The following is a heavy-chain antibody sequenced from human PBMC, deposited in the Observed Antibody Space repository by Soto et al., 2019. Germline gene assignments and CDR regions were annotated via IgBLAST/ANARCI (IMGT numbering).Heavy chain of an antibody. CDR1: GFTFSSYW. D-gene: IGHD3-16*01. CDR3: VRVGRLGGY. V-gene: IGHV3-7*03. Sequence: PXGSLKLSCTASGFTFSSYWMSWVRQAPGKGLGWVANIKEDGSGKYYVDSVKGRFSISRDNARNSLYLQMNSLRVEDTAVYYCVRVGRLGGYWGQGALVTV. J-gene: IGHJ4*02. CDR2: IKEDGSGK.